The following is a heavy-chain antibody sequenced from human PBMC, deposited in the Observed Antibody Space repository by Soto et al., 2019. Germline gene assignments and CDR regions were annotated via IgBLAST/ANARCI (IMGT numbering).Heavy chain of an antibody. D-gene: IGHD6-19*01. Sequence: QVQLQESGPGLVKPSETLSLTCTVSGGSISSYYWSWIRQPPGKGLEWIGYIYYSGSTNYNPSLTCRVTISXXTXKXXFSLKLSSVTAADTAVYYCARVGSGWRGRSCYFDYWGQGTLVTVSS. CDR1: GGSISSYY. CDR3: ARVGSGWRGRSCYFDY. CDR2: IYYSGST. J-gene: IGHJ4*02. V-gene: IGHV4-59*01.